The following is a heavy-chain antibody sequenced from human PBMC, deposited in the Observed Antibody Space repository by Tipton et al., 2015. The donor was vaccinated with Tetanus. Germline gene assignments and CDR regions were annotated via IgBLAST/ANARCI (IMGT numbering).Heavy chain of an antibody. CDR1: GFTFSSYE. CDR3: VLPPNIVATMDGDAFDI. V-gene: IGHV3-48*03. D-gene: IGHD5-12*01. Sequence: AASGFTFSSYEMNWVRQAPGKGLEWVSYISSSGSTIYYADSVKGRFTISRDNAKNSLYLQMNSLRAEDTAVYYCVLPPNIVATMDGDAFDIWGQGTMVTVSS. J-gene: IGHJ3*02. CDR2: ISSSGSTI.